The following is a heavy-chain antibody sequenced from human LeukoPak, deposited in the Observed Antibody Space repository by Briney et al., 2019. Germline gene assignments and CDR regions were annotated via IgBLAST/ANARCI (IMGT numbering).Heavy chain of an antibody. D-gene: IGHD6-19*01. J-gene: IGHJ4*02. Sequence: SDTLSLTCTVSGGSMSSYYWNSIRQPAGKGLEWIGRIYISGSTNYNPSLKSRVTISVDKSKNQFSLKLNSVTAADTAVYYCARGGQCSAPLDFWGQGTLVTVSS. CDR1: GGSMSSYY. V-gene: IGHV4-4*07. CDR2: IYISGST. CDR3: ARGGQCSAPLDF.